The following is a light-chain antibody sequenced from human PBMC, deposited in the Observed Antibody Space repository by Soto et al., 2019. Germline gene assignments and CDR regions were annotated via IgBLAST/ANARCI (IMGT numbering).Light chain of an antibody. CDR2: EGT. J-gene: IGLJ1*01. V-gene: IGLV2-23*01. CDR1: SSDVGSYNL. Sequence: QSALTQPASVSGSVGQSITISCTGTSSDVGSYNLVSWYQQPTGKPPKLMIYEGTKRPSGLSTRFSGSKSGNTASLRISGLQAEDEADYYCCSYSGTSHVFGTGTKVTVL. CDR3: CSYSGTSHV.